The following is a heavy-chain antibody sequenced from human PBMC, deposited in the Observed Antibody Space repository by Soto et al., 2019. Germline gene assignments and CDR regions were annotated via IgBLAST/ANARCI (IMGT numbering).Heavy chain of an antibody. CDR3: AAAKGGATDYYYYYYGMDV. V-gene: IGHV1-58*01. D-gene: IGHD1-26*01. J-gene: IGHJ6*02. CDR2: IVVGSGNT. CDR1: GFTFTSSA. Sequence: AASLKVSCKASGFTFTSSAVQWVRQARGQRLEWIGWIVVGSGNTNYAQKFQERVTITRDMSTSTAYMELSSLRSEDTAVYYCAAAKGGATDYYYYYYGMDVWGQGTTVTVSS.